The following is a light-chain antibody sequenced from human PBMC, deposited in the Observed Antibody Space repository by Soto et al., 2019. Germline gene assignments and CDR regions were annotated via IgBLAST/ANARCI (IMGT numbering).Light chain of an antibody. CDR3: QDRSHWPPP. V-gene: IGKV3-11*01. J-gene: IGKJ4*01. Sequence: EIVLTQSPATLSLSPGERAPLSCRASQSVSTYLAWYQQKLGQAPRLLIFDASSRATGIPARFSGSGSGTDFTLTISSLEPEDFAVYYCQDRSHWPPPFGGGTKVEIK. CDR1: QSVSTY. CDR2: DAS.